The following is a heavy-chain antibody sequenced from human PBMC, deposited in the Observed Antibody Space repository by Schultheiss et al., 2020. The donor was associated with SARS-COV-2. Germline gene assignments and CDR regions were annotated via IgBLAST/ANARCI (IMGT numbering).Heavy chain of an antibody. CDR1: GGSISSSSYY. D-gene: IGHD6-13*01. J-gene: IGHJ6*03. CDR3: VRHGVAAAGPNSYYYLDV. Sequence: SQTLSLTCTVSGGSISSSSYYWGWIRQPPGKGLEWIGSIYYSGSTYYNPSLKSRVTISVDTSKNQFTLSLTSVTAADAAVYYCVRHGVAAAGPNSYYYLDVWGKGTTVTVSS. V-gene: IGHV4-39*01. CDR2: IYYSGST.